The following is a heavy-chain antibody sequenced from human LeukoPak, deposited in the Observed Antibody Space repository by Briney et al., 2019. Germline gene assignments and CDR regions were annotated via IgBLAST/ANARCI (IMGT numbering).Heavy chain of an antibody. CDR2: IWYDGSNK. Sequence: PGGSLRLSCAASGFTFSSYGMHWVRQAPGKGLEWVAVIWYDGSNKYYADSVKGRFTISRDNSKNMLYLQMNSLRAEDTAVYYCARGEGIYCSSTSCSLLYDYWGQGTLVTVSS. J-gene: IGHJ4*02. D-gene: IGHD2-2*01. CDR3: ARGEGIYCSSTSCSLLYDY. CDR1: GFTFSSYG. V-gene: IGHV3-33*01.